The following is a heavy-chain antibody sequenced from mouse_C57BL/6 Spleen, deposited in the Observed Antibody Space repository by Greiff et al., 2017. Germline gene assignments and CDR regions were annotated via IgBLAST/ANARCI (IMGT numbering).Heavy chain of an antibody. V-gene: IGHV1-64*01. Sequence: QVQLQQPGAELVKPGASVKLSCKASGYTFTSYWMHWVKPRPGQGLEWIGMIHPNSGSTNYNEKFKSKATLTVDKSSSTAYMQLSSLTSEDSAVYYCARSEIFITTVVAPFDYRGQGTTLTVSS. J-gene: IGHJ2*01. CDR1: GYTFTSYW. CDR3: ARSEIFITTVVAPFDY. CDR2: IHPNSGST. D-gene: IGHD1-1*01.